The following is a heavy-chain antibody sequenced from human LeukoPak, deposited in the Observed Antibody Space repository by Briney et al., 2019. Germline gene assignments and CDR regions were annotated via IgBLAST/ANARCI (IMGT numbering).Heavy chain of an antibody. D-gene: IGHD3-22*01. CDR3: ASGSSGYYYGDAFDI. V-gene: IGHV1-69*05. CDR1: GGTFSSYA. Sequence: SVKVSCKASGGTFSSYAISWVRQAPGQGLEWMGRIIPIFGTANYAQKFQGRVTITTDEFTSTAYMELSSLRSEDTAVYYCASGSSGYYYGDAFDIWGQGTMVTVSS. CDR2: IIPIFGTA. J-gene: IGHJ3*02.